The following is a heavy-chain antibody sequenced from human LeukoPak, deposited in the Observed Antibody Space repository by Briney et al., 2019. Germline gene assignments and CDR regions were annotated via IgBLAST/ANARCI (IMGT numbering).Heavy chain of an antibody. CDR1: GGTFSSYA. Sequence: ASVKVSCKASGGTFSSYAISWVRQAPGQGLEWMGGIIPIFGTANYAQKFQGRVTITTDESTSTAYMELSSLRSEDTAVYYCARVTLSPDCSGTSCYIGAFDIWGQGTMVTVSS. J-gene: IGHJ3*02. CDR3: ARVTLSPDCSGTSCYIGAFDI. CDR2: IIPIFGTA. D-gene: IGHD2-2*02. V-gene: IGHV1-69*05.